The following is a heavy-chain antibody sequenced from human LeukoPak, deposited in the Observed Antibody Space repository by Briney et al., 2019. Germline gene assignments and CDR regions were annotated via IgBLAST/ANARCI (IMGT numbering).Heavy chain of an antibody. J-gene: IGHJ3*01. D-gene: IGHD2-21*01. CDR3: ARGHILVPAGAFDL. CDR1: GYTFAGYF. V-gene: IGHV1-2*02. Sequence: GASVKVSCKASGYTFAGYFMHWVRQAPGQGLEWMGWINPNNGGTNYAQKFQGRDTMTGDTSISTAYMELSRLTSDDTALYYCARGHILVPAGAFDLWGQGTVVTVSS. CDR2: INPNNGGT.